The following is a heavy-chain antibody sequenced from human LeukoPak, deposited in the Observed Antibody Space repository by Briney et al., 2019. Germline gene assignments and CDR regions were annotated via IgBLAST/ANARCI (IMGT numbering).Heavy chain of an antibody. D-gene: IGHD3-10*01. CDR1: GGSISSYY. J-gene: IGHJ5*02. CDR2: VYYSGTT. V-gene: IGHV4-59*01. CDR3: ARDVARSGDLFGWFDP. Sequence: SETLSLTCTVSGGSISSYYWSWIRQPPGKGLEWIGYVYYSGTTNSNPSLKSRVTISVDTSKNQFSLNLRSVTAADTAVYYCARDVARSGDLFGWFDPWGQGTLVIVSS.